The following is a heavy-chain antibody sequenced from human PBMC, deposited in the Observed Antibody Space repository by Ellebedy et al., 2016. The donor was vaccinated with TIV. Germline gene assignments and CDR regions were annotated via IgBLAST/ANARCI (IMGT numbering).Heavy chain of an antibody. D-gene: IGHD3-3*01. J-gene: IGHJ6*02. CDR2: INTGNGNT. V-gene: IGHV1-3*04. CDR3: ATREWQDPMDV. Sequence: ASVKVSXKASGHSFTSYGIHWVRQAPGQSLEWMGWINTGNGNTKYSQKFQGRITITRDTSATTAYMELSGLMSEDTAVYYCATREWQDPMDVWGQGTTVTVSS. CDR1: GHSFTSYG.